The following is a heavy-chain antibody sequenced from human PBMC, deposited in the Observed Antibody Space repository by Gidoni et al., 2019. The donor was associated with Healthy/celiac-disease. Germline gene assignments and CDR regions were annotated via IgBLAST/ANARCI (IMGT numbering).Heavy chain of an antibody. Sequence: QAQLQESGPGLVTPSETLSLTCTVSGGSLSSYYWSWIRQPPGKGLEWIGHFYDSGSTNYNPSLQSRVTISVDTSKNQFSLKLSSVTAADTAVYYCARVRTWFDPWGQGTLVTVSS. CDR2: FYDSGST. CDR1: GGSLSSYY. CDR3: ARVRTWFDP. V-gene: IGHV4-59*01. J-gene: IGHJ5*02.